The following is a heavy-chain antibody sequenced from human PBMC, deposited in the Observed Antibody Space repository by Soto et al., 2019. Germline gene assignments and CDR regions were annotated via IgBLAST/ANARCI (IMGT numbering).Heavy chain of an antibody. J-gene: IGHJ1*01. CDR1: GGSFSGYY. V-gene: IGHV4-34*01. Sequence: SETLSLTCAVYGGSFSGYYWSWIRQPPGKGLEWIGEINHSGSTNYNPSLKSRVTISVDTSKNQFSLKLSSVTAADTAVYYCARDIRYCSGGSCRYFQHWGQGTLVTVSS. CDR2: INHSGST. CDR3: ARDIRYCSGGSCRYFQH. D-gene: IGHD2-15*01.